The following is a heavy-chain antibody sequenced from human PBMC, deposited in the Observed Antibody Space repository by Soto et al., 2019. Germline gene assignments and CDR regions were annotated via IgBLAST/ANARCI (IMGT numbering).Heavy chain of an antibody. CDR1: GGSIISGGSR. CDR3: ARSGRPLPEFHS. V-gene: IGHV4-31*03. D-gene: IGHD6-25*01. Sequence: SETHSLPSSVSGGSIISGGSRWNWIRQNPGKGLEWIGFIYYTGNTYCNPSLRSRCSMSLDTSENQFSLKLSSVTAADTAFYYCARSGRPLPEFHSWGQGILVTVSS. J-gene: IGHJ4*02. CDR2: IYYTGNT.